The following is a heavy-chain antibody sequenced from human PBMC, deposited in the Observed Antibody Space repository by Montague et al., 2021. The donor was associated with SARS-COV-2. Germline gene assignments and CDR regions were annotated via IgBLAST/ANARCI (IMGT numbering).Heavy chain of an antibody. J-gene: IGHJ4*02. Sequence: ETLSLTCTVSGGSISSSSYYWGWIRQPPGKGLEWIGSIFYSGSTDYXXXLKSRVTISVDTSKNQFSLKLSSVTAADTAVYYCASMVRAQVYYFDYWGQGTLVTVSS. D-gene: IGHD3-10*01. V-gene: IGHV4-39*01. CDR2: IFYSGST. CDR3: ASMVRAQVYYFDY. CDR1: GGSISSSSYY.